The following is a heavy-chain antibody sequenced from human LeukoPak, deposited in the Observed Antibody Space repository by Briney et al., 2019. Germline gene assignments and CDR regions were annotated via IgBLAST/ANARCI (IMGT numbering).Heavy chain of an antibody. CDR3: ARHVRDYDILTGLYYFDY. D-gene: IGHD3-9*01. V-gene: IGHV4-4*02. Sequence: SGTLSLTCAVSGGSISSSNWWSWVRQPPGKGLEWIGEIYHSGSTNYNPSLKSRVTISVDKSKNQFSLKLSSVTAADTAVYYCARHVRDYDILTGLYYFDYWGQGTLVTVSS. CDR1: GGSISSSNW. CDR2: IYHSGST. J-gene: IGHJ4*02.